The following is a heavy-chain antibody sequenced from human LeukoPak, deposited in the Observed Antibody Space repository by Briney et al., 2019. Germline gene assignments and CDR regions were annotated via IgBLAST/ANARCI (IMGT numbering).Heavy chain of an antibody. V-gene: IGHV3-21*01. Sequence: GGSLRLSCAASGFTFSSYSMNWVRQAPGKGLEWFSSISSSSSYIYYADSVKGRFTISRDNAKNSLYLQMNSLRAEDTAVYYCARDRIAVAAVDPWGQGTLVTVSS. CDR1: GFTFSSYS. D-gene: IGHD6-19*01. CDR2: ISSSSSYI. CDR3: ARDRIAVAAVDP. J-gene: IGHJ5*02.